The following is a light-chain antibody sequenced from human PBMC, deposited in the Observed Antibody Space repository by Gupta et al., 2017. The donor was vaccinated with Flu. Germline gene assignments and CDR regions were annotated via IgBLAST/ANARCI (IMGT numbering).Light chain of an antibody. CDR2: AAS. J-gene: IGKJ3*01. CDR3: QQYGRSPPT. V-gene: IGKV3-20*01. CDR1: QSVTSNN. Sequence: EILLTPSPGTLSLSPGDGATLSCRASQSVTSNNLAWYQQKPGQAPVLLIFAASSRASGIPDKFSGSGSGTDFTLTISRLEPEDFAVYYCQQYGRSPPTFGPGTKVDIK.